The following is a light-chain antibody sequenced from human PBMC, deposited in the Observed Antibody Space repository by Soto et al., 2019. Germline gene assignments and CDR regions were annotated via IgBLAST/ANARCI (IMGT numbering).Light chain of an antibody. J-gene: IGKJ1*01. CDR3: QQYGSSPWT. V-gene: IGKV3-20*01. CDR2: GAS. CDR1: QSASSRY. Sequence: EIVLTQSPGTLSLSPGERATLSCRAGQSASSRYLAWYQQKPGQAPRLLIYGASSRATGIPDRFSGSGSGTDFTLTISRLEPEDFAVYYCQQYGSSPWTFGQGTMVQIK.